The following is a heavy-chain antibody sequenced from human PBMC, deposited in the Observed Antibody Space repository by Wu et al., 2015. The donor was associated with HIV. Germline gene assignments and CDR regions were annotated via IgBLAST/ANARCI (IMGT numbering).Heavy chain of an antibody. Sequence: QVQLVQSGAEVKKPGSSVKVSCTASGGTFSSYAISWVRQAPGQGLEWMGGIIPIFGTANYAQKFQGRVTITADESTSTAYMELSSLRSEDTAVYYCAKNEVVAATYYYYYYYMDVWGKGTTVTVSS. CDR3: AKNEVVAATYYYYYYYMDV. J-gene: IGHJ6*03. V-gene: IGHV1-69*12. CDR1: GGTFSSYA. CDR2: IIPIFGTA. D-gene: IGHD3-22*01.